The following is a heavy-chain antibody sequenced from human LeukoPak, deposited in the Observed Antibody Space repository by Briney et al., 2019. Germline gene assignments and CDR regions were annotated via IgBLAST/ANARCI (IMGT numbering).Heavy chain of an antibody. CDR1: GGSFSGYY. D-gene: IGHD3-16*01. Sequence: SETLSLTCAVYGGSFSGYYWSWIRQPPGKGLEWIGEINHSGSTNYNPSLKSRVTISVDTSKNQFSLKLSSVTAADTAVYYCARGMIPGHWGQGTLVTVSS. CDR2: INHSGST. J-gene: IGHJ4*02. V-gene: IGHV4-34*01. CDR3: ARGMIPGH.